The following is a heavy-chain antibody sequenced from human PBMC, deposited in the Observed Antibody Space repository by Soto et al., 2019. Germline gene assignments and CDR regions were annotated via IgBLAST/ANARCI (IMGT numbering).Heavy chain of an antibody. V-gene: IGHV4-59*08. CDR1: VCSISSDY. Sequence: SETLSLTCTVSVCSISSDYWSWIRPPTGKGLEWIGYIYYSGSTNYNPSLKSRVTISVDTSKNQFSLKLSSVTAADTAVYYCGTWNYDILTGYSPNNWLDPWGQGTLVTVSS. CDR2: IYYSGST. D-gene: IGHD3-9*01. J-gene: IGHJ5*02. CDR3: GTWNYDILTGYSPNNWLDP.